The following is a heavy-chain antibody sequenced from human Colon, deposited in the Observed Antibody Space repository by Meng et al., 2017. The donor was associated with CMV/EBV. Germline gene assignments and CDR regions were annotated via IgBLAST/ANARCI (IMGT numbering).Heavy chain of an antibody. CDR3: AREVFCSGGDCYAVRLFDT. Sequence: QVQLQQSVPGLVKPSQTLSLTCAISGDSVSSNRVFWNWIRQSPSRGREWLGRTYYRSKWYNDYAAFVKSRIIINPDTSKNQFSLQLNSVTPEDTAVYYCAREVFCSGGDCYAVRLFDTWGQGPLVTVSS. J-gene: IGHJ5*02. V-gene: IGHV6-1*01. CDR1: GDSVSSNRVF. D-gene: IGHD2-21*02. CDR2: TYYRSKWYN.